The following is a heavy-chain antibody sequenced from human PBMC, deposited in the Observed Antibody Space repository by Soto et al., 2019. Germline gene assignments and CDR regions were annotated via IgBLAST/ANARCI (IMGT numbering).Heavy chain of an antibody. CDR1: GFTFSSYW. J-gene: IGHJ5*02. CDR2: INSDGSST. Sequence: GGSLRLSCAASGFTFSSYWMHWVRQAPGKGLVWVSRINSDGSSTSYADSVKGRFTISRDNAKNTLYLQMNSLRAEDTAVYYCARGGSYYDILTGLNWFDPWGQGTLVTVSS. V-gene: IGHV3-74*01. CDR3: ARGGSYYDILTGLNWFDP. D-gene: IGHD3-9*01.